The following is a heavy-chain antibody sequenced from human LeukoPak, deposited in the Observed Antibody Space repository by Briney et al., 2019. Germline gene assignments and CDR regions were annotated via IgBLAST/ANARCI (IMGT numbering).Heavy chain of an antibody. Sequence: SETLSLTCTVSGGSISSYYWSWIRQPPGKGLEWIGSIYYSGSTYYNPSLKSRVTISVDTSKNQFSLKLSSVTAADTAVYYCATHTNNYYDSSGYSDYWGQGTLVTVSS. J-gene: IGHJ4*02. CDR2: IYYSGST. CDR3: ATHTNNYYDSSGYSDY. D-gene: IGHD3-22*01. CDR1: GGSISSYY. V-gene: IGHV4-59*05.